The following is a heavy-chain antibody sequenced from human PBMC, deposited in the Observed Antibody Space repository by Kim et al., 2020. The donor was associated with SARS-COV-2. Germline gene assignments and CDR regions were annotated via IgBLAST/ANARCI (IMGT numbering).Heavy chain of an antibody. Sequence: GGSLRLSCAASGFTFSSYWMSWVRQAPVKGLEWVANIKQDGSEKYYVDSVKGRFTISRDNAKNSLYLQMNSLRAEDTAVYYCARHLRGSGIYYNFYYFDYWGQGTLVTVSS. CDR3: ARHLRGSGIYYNFYYFDY. V-gene: IGHV3-7*03. CDR1: GFTFSSYW. J-gene: IGHJ4*02. D-gene: IGHD3-10*01. CDR2: IKQDGSEK.